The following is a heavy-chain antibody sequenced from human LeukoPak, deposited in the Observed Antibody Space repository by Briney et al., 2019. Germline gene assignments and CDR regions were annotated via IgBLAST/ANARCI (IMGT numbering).Heavy chain of an antibody. CDR1: GFTITNYW. CDR2: IHPDGSIT. Sequence: QPGGSLRLSCVGSGFTITNYWMHWVRHAPGTGLVWVSRIHPDGSITTYADSVKGRFTISRDNVKDTLYLQMNSLRAEDTAVYYCAPQQTYSPYNWFDPWGQGTLVTVSS. D-gene: IGHD5-12*01. V-gene: IGHV3-74*03. J-gene: IGHJ5*02. CDR3: APQQTYSPYNWFDP.